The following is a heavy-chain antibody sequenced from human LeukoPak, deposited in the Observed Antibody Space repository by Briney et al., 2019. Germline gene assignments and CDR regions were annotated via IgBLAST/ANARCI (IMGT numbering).Heavy chain of an antibody. CDR2: ISSSSSTI. Sequence: GGSLRLSCAASGFTFSSYSMNWVRQAPGKGLEWVSYISSSSSTIYYADSVKGRFTISRDNAKNSLYLQMNSLRAEDTAVYYCARDTYSSGWYPTDWGQGTLVTVSS. CDR1: GFTFSSYS. V-gene: IGHV3-48*01. CDR3: ARDTYSSGWYPTD. J-gene: IGHJ4*02. D-gene: IGHD6-19*01.